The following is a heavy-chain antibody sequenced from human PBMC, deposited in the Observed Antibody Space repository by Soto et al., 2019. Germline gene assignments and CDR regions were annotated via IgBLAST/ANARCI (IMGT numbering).Heavy chain of an antibody. D-gene: IGHD3-10*01. V-gene: IGHV1-69*06. CDR2: IISIFGTA. J-gene: IGHJ5*02. Sequence: GASVKVSCKASGGTFSSYAISWVRQAPGQGLEWMGGIISIFGTANYAQKFQGRVTITADKSTSTASMELSSLRSEDTAVYYCARGTPERSLLGFGELGSGWFDPWGQGTLVTVSS. CDR3: ARGTPERSLLGFGELGSGWFDP. CDR1: GGTFSSYA.